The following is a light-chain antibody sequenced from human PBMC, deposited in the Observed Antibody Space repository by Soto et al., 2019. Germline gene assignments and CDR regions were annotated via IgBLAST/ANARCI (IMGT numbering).Light chain of an antibody. Sequence: AIRVTQSPSSISASPGDRVTITCRASQHISSFLAWYQQRPGKAPNLLLYASSSLQSGVPSRFSGSGSGTDFTLTINNLQSEDFGTYYCQQYYSYPRTFGKGTKVDI. V-gene: IGKV1-8*01. J-gene: IGKJ1*01. CDR3: QQYYSYPRT. CDR1: QHISSF. CDR2: ASS.